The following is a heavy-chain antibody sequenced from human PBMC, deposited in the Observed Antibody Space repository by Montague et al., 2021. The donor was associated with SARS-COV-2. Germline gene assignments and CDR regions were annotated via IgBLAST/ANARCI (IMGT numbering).Heavy chain of an antibody. CDR1: GFTFSSYE. Sequence: SLRLSCPASGFTFSSYEMNWVRQAPGKGLEWGSYISSSGSNIHYADSVKGRFSIYRDNAKNSLYLQMNSLRAEDTAVYYCARRTYYDGYWGQGTLVTVSS. CDR3: ARRTYYDGY. V-gene: IGHV3-48*03. J-gene: IGHJ4*02. D-gene: IGHD3-22*01. CDR2: ISSSGSNI.